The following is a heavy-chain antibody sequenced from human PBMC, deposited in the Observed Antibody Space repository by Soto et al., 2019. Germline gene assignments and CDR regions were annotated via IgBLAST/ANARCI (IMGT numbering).Heavy chain of an antibody. D-gene: IGHD1-26*01. CDR2: ISYDGSNK. V-gene: IGHV3-30*03. CDR1: GFTFSSYG. Sequence: GGSLRLSCAASGFTFSSYGMHWVRQAPGKGLEWVAVISYDGSNKYYADSVKGRFTISRDNSKNTLYLQMNSLRAEDTAVYYCLGSYSYYFDYWGQGTLVTVSS. CDR3: LGSYSYYFDY. J-gene: IGHJ4*02.